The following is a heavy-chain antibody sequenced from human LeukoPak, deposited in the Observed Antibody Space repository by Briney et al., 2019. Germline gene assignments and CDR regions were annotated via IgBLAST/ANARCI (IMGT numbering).Heavy chain of an antibody. CDR1: GFTFSSYS. CDR2: ISSSSSYI. V-gene: IGHV3-21*01. Sequence: GGSLRLSCAASGFTFSSYSMNWVRQAPGKGLEWVSSISSSSSYIYYADSVKGRFTISRDNARNSLYLQMNSLRAEDTAVYYCARDLRGQAAAGWVFDYWGQGTLVTVSS. J-gene: IGHJ4*02. CDR3: ARDLRGQAAAGWVFDY. D-gene: IGHD6-13*01.